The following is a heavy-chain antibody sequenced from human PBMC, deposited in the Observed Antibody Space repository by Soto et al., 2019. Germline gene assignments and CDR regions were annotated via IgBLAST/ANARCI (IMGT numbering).Heavy chain of an antibody. CDR3: AREFYGLDV. V-gene: IGHV3-7*01. Sequence: EVQLVESGGGLVQPGGSLRVSCAASGFTFSSHWMSWVRQAPGKGLEWVANIKQDGSEKYYVDSVKGRFTISRDNATNSLYLQMNSLRVEDTAVYYCAREFYGLDVWGQGTTVTVSS. CDR1: GFTFSSHW. CDR2: IKQDGSEK. J-gene: IGHJ6*02.